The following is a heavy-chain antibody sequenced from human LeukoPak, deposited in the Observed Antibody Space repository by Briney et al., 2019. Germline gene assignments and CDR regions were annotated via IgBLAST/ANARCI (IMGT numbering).Heavy chain of an antibody. D-gene: IGHD2-15*01. Sequence: GGSLRLSCAASGFTVSSNYMSWVRQAPGKGLEWVSVIYSGGSTYYADSVKGRFTISRDNSKNTLYLQMNSLRAEDTAVYYCARLYCSGGSCHFDYWGQGTLVTVSS. J-gene: IGHJ4*02. CDR2: IYSGGST. CDR3: ARLYCSGGSCHFDY. V-gene: IGHV3-53*01. CDR1: GFTVSSNY.